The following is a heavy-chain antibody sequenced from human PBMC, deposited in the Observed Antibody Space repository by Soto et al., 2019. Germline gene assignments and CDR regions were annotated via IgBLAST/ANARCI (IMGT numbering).Heavy chain of an antibody. Sequence: SETLSLTCTVSGGSISSGGYYWSWIRQHPGKGLEWIGYIYYSGSTYYDPSLKSRVTISVDTSKNQFSLKLSSVTAADTAVYYCARVGRYGDYDYYYGMDVWGQGTTVTVSS. CDR3: ARVGRYGDYDYYYGMDV. D-gene: IGHD4-17*01. CDR1: GGSISSGGYY. CDR2: IYYSGST. J-gene: IGHJ6*02. V-gene: IGHV4-31*03.